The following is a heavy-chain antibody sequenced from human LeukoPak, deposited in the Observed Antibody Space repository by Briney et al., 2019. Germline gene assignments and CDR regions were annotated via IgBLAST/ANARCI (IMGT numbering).Heavy chain of an antibody. V-gene: IGHV1-2*02. Sequence: ASVKVSCKASGYTFTGYYMRWVRQAPGQGLEWMGWINPYSGGTNYAQKFQGRVTMARDTSISTAYMELSRLRSDDTAVYYCARVREIAAAASLGYWGQGTLVTVSS. CDR2: INPYSGGT. J-gene: IGHJ4*02. D-gene: IGHD6-13*01. CDR3: ARVREIAAAASLGY. CDR1: GYTFTGYY.